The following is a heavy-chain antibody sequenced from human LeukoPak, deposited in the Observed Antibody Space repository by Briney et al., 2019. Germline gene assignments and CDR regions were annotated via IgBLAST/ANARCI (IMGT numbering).Heavy chain of an antibody. CDR3: ARDENWTFDY. CDR1: GFTFSSYS. Sequence: GGSLRLSCVASGFTFSSYSMTWVRQAPGKGLEWVSYISSGSGTSTYAESVKGRFTISRDTAKNSLYLQMNSLRDDDTGVYYCARDENWTFDYWGQGALVTVSS. D-gene: IGHD1-1*01. CDR2: ISSGSGTS. V-gene: IGHV3-48*02. J-gene: IGHJ4*02.